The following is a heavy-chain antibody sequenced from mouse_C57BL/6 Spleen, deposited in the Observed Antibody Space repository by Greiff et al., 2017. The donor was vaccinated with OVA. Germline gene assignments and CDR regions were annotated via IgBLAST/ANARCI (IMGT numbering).Heavy chain of an antibody. CDR2: IDPSDSYT. CDR3: ARGPYSNYTYFDD. J-gene: IGHJ2*01. CDR1: GYTFTSYW. V-gene: IGHV1-50*01. Sequence: VQLQQPGAELVKPGASVKLSCKASGYTFTSYWMQWVKQRPGQGLEWIGEIDPSDSYTNYNQKFKGKATLTVDTSSSTAYMQLSSLTSEDSAVYYCARGPYSNYTYFDDWGKGTTLTVSS. D-gene: IGHD2-5*01.